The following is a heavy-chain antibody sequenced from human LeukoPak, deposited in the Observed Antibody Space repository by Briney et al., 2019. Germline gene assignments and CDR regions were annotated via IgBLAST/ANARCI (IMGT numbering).Heavy chain of an antibody. CDR1: GGSISSYY. D-gene: IGHD3-22*01. CDR3: ASGPRYYYDSSGYSYFDY. CDR2: IYYSGST. Sequence: SETLSLTCTVSGGSISSYYWSWIRQPPGKGLEWIGYIYYSGSTNYNPSLKSRVTISVDTSKNQFSLKLSSVTAADTAVYYCASGPRYYYDSSGYSYFDYWGQGTLVTVSS. V-gene: IGHV4-59*08. J-gene: IGHJ4*02.